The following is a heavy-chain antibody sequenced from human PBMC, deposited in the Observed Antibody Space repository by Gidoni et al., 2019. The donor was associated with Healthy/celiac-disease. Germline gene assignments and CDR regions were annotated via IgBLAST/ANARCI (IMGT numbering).Heavy chain of an antibody. V-gene: IGHV3-7*01. CDR2: IKQDGSEK. CDR3: AREGPDYGDYDGADFDY. Sequence: EVQLVESGGGLVQPGGSQRLPCAASSFTLSSHWMSWVRQAPGKGLEWVANIKQDGSEKYYVDSVKGRFTISRDNAKNSLYLQMNSLRAEDTAVYYCAREGPDYGDYDGADFDYWGQGTLVTVSS. CDR1: SFTLSSHW. D-gene: IGHD4-17*01. J-gene: IGHJ4*02.